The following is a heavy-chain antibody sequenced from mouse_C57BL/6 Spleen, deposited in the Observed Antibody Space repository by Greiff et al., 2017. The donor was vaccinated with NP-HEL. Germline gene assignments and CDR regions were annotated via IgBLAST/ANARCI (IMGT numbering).Heavy chain of an antibody. V-gene: IGHV1-5*01. Sequence: EVQLQQSGTVLARPGASVKMSCKTSGYTFTSYWMHWVKQRPGQGLEWIGAIYPGNSDTSYNQKFKGKAKLTAVTSASTAYMELSSLTNEDSAVYYCTPVTTVDYAMDYWGQGTSVTVSS. D-gene: IGHD1-1*01. CDR3: TPVTTVDYAMDY. CDR1: GYTFTSYW. J-gene: IGHJ4*01. CDR2: IYPGNSDT.